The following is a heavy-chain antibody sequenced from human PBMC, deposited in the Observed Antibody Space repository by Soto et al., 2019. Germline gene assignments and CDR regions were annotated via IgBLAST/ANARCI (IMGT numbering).Heavy chain of an antibody. CDR3: ATSQKGYNWNYFDH. D-gene: IGHD1-1*01. J-gene: IGHJ4*02. V-gene: IGHV4-39*01. CDR1: GGSVSGSYYY. Sequence: SETLSLTCAVSGGSVSGSYYYWAWLRQSPGKGPEWIGSVFHTGFTSYDPSLESRVSVSVDTSKSQFSLKLSAVTASDTAVYYCATSQKGYNWNYFDHWGQGALVTVSS. CDR2: VFHTGFT.